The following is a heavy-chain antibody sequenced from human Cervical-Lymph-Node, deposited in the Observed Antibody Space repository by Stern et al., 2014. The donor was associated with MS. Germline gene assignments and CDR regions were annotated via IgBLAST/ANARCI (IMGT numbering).Heavy chain of an antibody. Sequence: QVQLVQSGAEVKKPGSSVKVSCKASGGTFSSYAISWVRHAPGQRLAWLGGILPIFGTTTYATKFQGSVTITADESTSTAYMELSSLRSEDTAVYYCARGELKEGLVRGMDVWGQGTTVTVSS. CDR1: GGTFSSYA. CDR2: ILPIFGTT. CDR3: ARGELKEGLVRGMDV. D-gene: IGHD1-26*01. V-gene: IGHV1-69*01. J-gene: IGHJ6*02.